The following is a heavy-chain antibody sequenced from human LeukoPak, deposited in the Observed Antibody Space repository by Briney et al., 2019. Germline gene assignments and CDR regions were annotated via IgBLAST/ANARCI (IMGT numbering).Heavy chain of an antibody. V-gene: IGHV4-34*01. Sequence: SETLSLTCAVYGGSFSGYYWSWIRQPPGKGLEWIGEINYSGSTNYNPSLKSRVTISVDTSKNQFSLKLSSVPAADTAVYYCARGATFYYDSSGYYYWFDPWGQGTLVTVSS. J-gene: IGHJ5*02. D-gene: IGHD3-22*01. CDR1: GGSFSGYY. CDR2: INYSGST. CDR3: ARGATFYYDSSGYYYWFDP.